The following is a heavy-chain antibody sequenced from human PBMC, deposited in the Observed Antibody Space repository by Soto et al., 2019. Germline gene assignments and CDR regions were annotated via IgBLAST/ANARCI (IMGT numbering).Heavy chain of an antibody. CDR1: GYSFTSYW. Sequence: GESLKISCKGSGYSFTSYWISWVRQMPGKGLEWMGRIDPSDSYTNYSPSFQGHVTISADKSISTAYLQWSSLKASDTAMYYCARLSRYYDSSGKADYYHGMDVWGQGTTVTVSS. CDR2: IDPSDSYT. CDR3: ARLSRYYDSSGKADYYHGMDV. J-gene: IGHJ6*02. D-gene: IGHD3-22*01. V-gene: IGHV5-10-1*01.